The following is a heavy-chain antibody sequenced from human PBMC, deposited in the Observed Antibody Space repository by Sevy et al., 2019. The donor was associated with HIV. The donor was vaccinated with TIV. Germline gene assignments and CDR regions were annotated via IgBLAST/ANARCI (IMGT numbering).Heavy chain of an antibody. Sequence: GGSLRLSCTASGFTFSSYYMNWVRQAPGKGLEWVSRISSSGSSIYYADSVKGRFTISRDNAKNSLNLQMNSLRAEDTALYYCVRNGGAYDTGFDPWGQGTLVTVSS. J-gene: IGHJ5*02. V-gene: IGHV3-48*03. D-gene: IGHD3-22*01. CDR2: ISSSGSSI. CDR1: GFTFSSYY. CDR3: VRNGGAYDTGFDP.